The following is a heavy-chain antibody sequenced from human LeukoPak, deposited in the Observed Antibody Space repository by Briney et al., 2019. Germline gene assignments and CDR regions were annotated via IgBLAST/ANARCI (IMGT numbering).Heavy chain of an antibody. CDR2: ISGSGGST. CDR1: GFTFSSYA. CDR3: AKGSRGYSSSWYSGY. Sequence: GSLRLSCAASGFTFSSYAMSWVRQAPGKGLEWVSAISGSGGSTYYADSVKGLFTISRDNSKNTLYLQMNSLRAEDTAVYYCAKGSRGYSSSWYSGYWGQGTLVTVSS. D-gene: IGHD6-13*01. V-gene: IGHV3-23*01. J-gene: IGHJ4*02.